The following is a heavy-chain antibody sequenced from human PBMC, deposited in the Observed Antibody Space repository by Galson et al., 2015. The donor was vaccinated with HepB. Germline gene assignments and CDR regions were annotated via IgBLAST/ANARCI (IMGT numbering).Heavy chain of an antibody. Sequence: VKVSCKASGYTFTSYAMHWVRQAPGQRLEWMGWINAGNGNTKYSQKFQGRVTITRDTSASTAYMELSSLRSEDTAVYYCARGLGSSWSSYYFDYWGQGTLVTVSS. CDR1: GYTFTSYA. CDR3: ARGLGSSWSSYYFDY. V-gene: IGHV1-3*01. J-gene: IGHJ4*02. CDR2: INAGNGNT. D-gene: IGHD6-13*01.